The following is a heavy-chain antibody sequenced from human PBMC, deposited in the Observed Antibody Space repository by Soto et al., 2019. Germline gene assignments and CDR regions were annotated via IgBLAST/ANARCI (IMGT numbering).Heavy chain of an antibody. J-gene: IGHJ6*02. CDR1: GGSFSGYY. V-gene: IGHV4-34*01. CDR3: ARNVPHYDILTGDNHYYYYGMDV. CDR2: INHSGST. Sequence: NPSETLSLTCAVYGGSFSGYYWSWIRQPPGKGLEWIGEINHSGSTNYNPSLKSRVTISVDTSKNQFSLKLSSVTAADTAVYYCARNVPHYDILTGDNHYYYYGMDVWGQGTTVTVSS. D-gene: IGHD3-9*01.